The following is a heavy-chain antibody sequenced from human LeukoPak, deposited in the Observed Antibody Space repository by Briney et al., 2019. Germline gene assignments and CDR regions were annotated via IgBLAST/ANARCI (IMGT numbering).Heavy chain of an antibody. CDR1: GFTFSSYG. CDR3: ARGHAAGTNSPTPYYYYYMDV. V-gene: IGHV3-33*01. J-gene: IGHJ6*03. D-gene: IGHD1-7*01. Sequence: GRSLRLSCAASGFTFSSYGMHWVRQAPGKGLEWVAVIWYDGSNKYYADSVKGRFTISRDNSKNTLYLQMNSLRSEDTAVYYCARGHAAGTNSPTPYYYYYMDVWGKGTTVTVSS. CDR2: IWYDGSNK.